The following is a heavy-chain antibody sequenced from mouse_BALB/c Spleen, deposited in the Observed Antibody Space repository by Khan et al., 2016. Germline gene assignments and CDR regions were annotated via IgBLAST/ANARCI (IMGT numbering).Heavy chain of an antibody. CDR2: ILPGSDST. V-gene: IGHV1-9*01. Sequence: QVQLKESGAELMKPGASVKISCKATGYTFSSYWIEWVKQRPGHGLEWIVEILPGSDSTNYDEKFKGKATFTADTSSNTAYMQLSSLTSEDSAVYYCARARLYFDYWGQGTTLTVSS. CDR1: GYTFSSYW. J-gene: IGHJ2*01. D-gene: IGHD3-2*02. CDR3: ARARLYFDY.